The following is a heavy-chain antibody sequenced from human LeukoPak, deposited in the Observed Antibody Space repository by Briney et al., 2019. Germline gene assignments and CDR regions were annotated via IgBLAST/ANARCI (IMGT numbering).Heavy chain of an antibody. CDR2: INHSGST. Sequence: SETLSLTCAVYGGSFSGYYWSWIRQPPGKGLEWIGEINHSGSTDYNPSLKSRVTISVDTSENQFSLKLSSVTAADTAVYYCANSIVGAATAIDYWGQGTLVTVSS. CDR1: GGSFSGYY. J-gene: IGHJ4*02. D-gene: IGHD1-26*01. V-gene: IGHV4-34*01. CDR3: ANSIVGAATAIDY.